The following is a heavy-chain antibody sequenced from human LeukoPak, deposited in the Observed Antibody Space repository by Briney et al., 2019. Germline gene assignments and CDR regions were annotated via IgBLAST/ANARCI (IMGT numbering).Heavy chain of an antibody. D-gene: IGHD3-22*01. CDR3: ARLFGGYDSSGYFSYFDY. CDR1: GGSFSGYY. Sequence: SETLSLTCAVYGGSFSGYYWSWIRQPPGKGLEWIGEINHSGSTNYNPSLKSRVTISVDKSKNQFSLKLSSVTAADTAVYYCARLFGGYDSSGYFSYFDYWGQGTLVTVSS. J-gene: IGHJ4*02. V-gene: IGHV4-34*01. CDR2: INHSGST.